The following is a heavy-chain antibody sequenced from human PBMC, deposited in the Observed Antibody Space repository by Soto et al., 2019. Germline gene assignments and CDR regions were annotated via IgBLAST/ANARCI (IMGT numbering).Heavy chain of an antibody. D-gene: IGHD2-21*01. CDR2: INHSGST. V-gene: IGHV4-34*01. CDR3: ARVKVPQLLLRGPRTLTWFDP. Sequence: QVQLQQWGAGLLKPSETLSLTCAVYGGSFSGYYWSWIRQPPGKGLEWIGEINHSGSTNYNPSLKSRVTISVDTSKNQFSLKLSSVTAAYTAVFYCARVKVPQLLLRGPRTLTWFDPCVHGTLVTVSS. J-gene: IGHJ5*02. CDR1: GGSFSGYY.